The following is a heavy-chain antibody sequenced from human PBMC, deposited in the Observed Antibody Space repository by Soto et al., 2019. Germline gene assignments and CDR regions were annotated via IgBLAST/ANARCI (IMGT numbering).Heavy chain of an antibody. V-gene: IGHV3-23*01. CDR2: ISGSGGST. CDR1: GFTFSSYA. J-gene: IGHJ3*02. CDR3: AAIHGTTVVTGVVSWSAPRSWKDI. D-gene: IGHD4-17*01. Sequence: PGGSLRLSCAASGFTFSSYAMSWVRQAPGKGLEWVSAISGSGGSTYYAGSVKGRFTISRDNSKNTLYLQMNSLRAKDTAVYYCAAIHGTTVVTGVVSWSAPRSWKDIWGQGTMVTVSS.